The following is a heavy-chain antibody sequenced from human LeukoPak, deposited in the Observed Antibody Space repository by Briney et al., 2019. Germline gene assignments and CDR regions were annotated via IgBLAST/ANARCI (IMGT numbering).Heavy chain of an antibody. Sequence: GGSLRLSCAASGFTFSSYWMSWVRQAPGKGLEWVDNIKQDGSEKYYVDSVKGRFTISRDNAKNSLYLQMNSLRAEDTAVYYCARGQGYDFWSGYFDYWGQGTLVTVSS. CDR2: IKQDGSEK. CDR3: ARGQGYDFWSGYFDY. V-gene: IGHV3-7*01. J-gene: IGHJ4*02. CDR1: GFTFSSYW. D-gene: IGHD3-3*01.